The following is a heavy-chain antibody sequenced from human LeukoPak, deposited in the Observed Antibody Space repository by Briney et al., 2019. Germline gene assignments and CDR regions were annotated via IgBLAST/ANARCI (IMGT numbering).Heavy chain of an antibody. D-gene: IGHD3-3*01. CDR2: IYTGGST. J-gene: IGHJ4*02. Sequence: GGSLRLSCAASGFTVSSNYMSWVRQAPGKGLEWVSVIYTGGSTYYADSVKGRFTISRDNSKNTLYFQMNSLRTEDTAVYYCAREPDFWSGYHFWGQGTLVTVST. CDR3: AREPDFWSGYHF. V-gene: IGHV3-53*01. CDR1: GFTVSSNY.